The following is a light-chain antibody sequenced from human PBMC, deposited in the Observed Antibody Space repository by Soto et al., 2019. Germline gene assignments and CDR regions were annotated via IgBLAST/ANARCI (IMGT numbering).Light chain of an antibody. CDR3: SSHAGGNAFVV. V-gene: IGLV2-8*01. CDR2: EVT. J-gene: IGLJ2*01. CDR1: SSDVGGYNF. Sequence: QSALTQPPSASGSPGQSVTISCTGTSSDVGGYNFVSWYQQHPGKAPKLIIYEVTKRPSGVPDRFSGSKSGNTASLTVSGLQAEDEADYYCSSHAGGNAFVVFGGGTKLTVL.